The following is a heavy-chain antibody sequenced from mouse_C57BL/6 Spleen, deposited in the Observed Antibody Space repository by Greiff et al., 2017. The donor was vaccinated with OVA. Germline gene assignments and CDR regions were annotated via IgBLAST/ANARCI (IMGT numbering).Heavy chain of an antibody. CDR3: TQTAQATGFDV. Sequence: VQLQQPGAELVMPGASVKLSCKASGYTFTSYWMHWVKQRPGQGLEWIGEIDPSDSYTNYNQKFKGKSPLTVDKSSSTAYMQLRSLTPEDSAVYDCTQTAQATGFDVWGTGTTVTVSS. V-gene: IGHV1-69*01. D-gene: IGHD3-2*02. J-gene: IGHJ1*03. CDR1: GYTFTSYW. CDR2: IDPSDSYT.